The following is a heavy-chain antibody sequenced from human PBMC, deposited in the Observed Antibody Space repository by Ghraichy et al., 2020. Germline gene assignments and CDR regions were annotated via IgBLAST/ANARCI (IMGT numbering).Heavy chain of an antibody. D-gene: IGHD3-10*01. V-gene: IGHV3-23*01. CDR3: VRQRLRGSEFYGMDV. CDR1: GFTFSDYA. CDR2: ISGNGANA. Sequence: GGSLRLSCAAPGFTFSDYAMAWVRRAPGKGLEWLSAISGNGANAPTSDSVGGRVTTSRDNFNSVLYLQMDSLEVKDTAIYYCVRQRLRGSEFYGMDVWGLGTRVTVSS. J-gene: IGHJ6*02.